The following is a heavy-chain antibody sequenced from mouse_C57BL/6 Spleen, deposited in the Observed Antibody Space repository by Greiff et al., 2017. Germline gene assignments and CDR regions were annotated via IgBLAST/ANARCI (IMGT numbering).Heavy chain of an antibody. V-gene: IGHV1-76*01. J-gene: IGHJ1*03. D-gene: IGHD3-1*01. Sequence: VQLQQSGAELVRPGASVKLSCKASGYTFTDYYINWVKQRPGQGLEWIARIYPGSGNTYYNEKFKGKATLTAEKSSSTAYMQLSSLTSEDSAVYFCARSRAISNWYFDVWGTGTTVTVSA. CDR1: GYTFTDYY. CDR3: ARSRAISNWYFDV. CDR2: IYPGSGNT.